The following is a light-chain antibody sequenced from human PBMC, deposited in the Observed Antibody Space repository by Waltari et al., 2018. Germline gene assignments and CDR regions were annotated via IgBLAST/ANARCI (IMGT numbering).Light chain of an antibody. Sequence: DIQLTQSPSFLSASVGDRVTITCRASQGFSNYLAWYQQKPGKAPKLLIYAASTLQSGVPSRFSGSGSGTEFTLTISILQPEDLATYYCQQLNTYPRTFGQGTKVEIK. V-gene: IGKV1-9*01. CDR2: AAS. CDR3: QQLNTYPRT. CDR1: QGFSNY. J-gene: IGKJ1*01.